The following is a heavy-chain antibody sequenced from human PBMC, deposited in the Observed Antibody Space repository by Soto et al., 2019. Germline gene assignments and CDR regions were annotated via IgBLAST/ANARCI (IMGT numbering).Heavy chain of an antibody. D-gene: IGHD3-9*01. CDR3: VRASNHFDWFPEAFDV. Sequence: GESLKISCQGSGYSFSDYWIGWVRQMPGKGLEWMVIRSPDDSDIIYSPSFQGQVTISADRSISTAYLQWRSLKASDTAMYYCVRASNHFDWFPEAFDVWGQGTMVTV. CDR2: RSPDDSDI. J-gene: IGHJ3*01. CDR1: GYSFSDYW. V-gene: IGHV5-51*01.